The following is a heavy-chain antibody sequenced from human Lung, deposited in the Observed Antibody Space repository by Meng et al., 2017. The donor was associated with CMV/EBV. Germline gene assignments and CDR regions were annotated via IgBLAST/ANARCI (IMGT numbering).Heavy chain of an antibody. CDR2: INHSGST. J-gene: IGHJ6*02. CDR3: ARARAVPAYYYGMDV. D-gene: IGHD2-2*01. V-gene: IGHV4-34*01. CDR1: GGSFSGYY. Sequence: SESLSLXXAVYGGSFSGYYWSWIRQPPGKGLEWIGEINHSGSTNYNPSLKSRVTISVDTSKNQFSLKLNSVTVADTAVYYCARARAVPAYYYGMDVWGQGXTVTVSS.